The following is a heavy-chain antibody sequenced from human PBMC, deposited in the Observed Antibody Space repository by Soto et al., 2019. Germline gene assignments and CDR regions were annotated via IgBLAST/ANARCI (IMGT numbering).Heavy chain of an antibody. CDR1: GFTFSNAW. D-gene: IGHD3-10*01. J-gene: IGHJ6*02. V-gene: IGHV3-15*07. CDR2: IKSKTDGGTT. Sequence: GGSLRLSCAASGFTFSNAWMNWVRQAPGKGLEWVGRIKSKTDGGTTDYAAPVKGRFTISRDDSKNTLYLQMNSLKTEDTAVYYCTTDNPQPSTYGSGSTAGRSLAGADNYGMDVWGQGTTVTVSS. CDR3: TTDNPQPSTYGSGSTAGRSLAGADNYGMDV.